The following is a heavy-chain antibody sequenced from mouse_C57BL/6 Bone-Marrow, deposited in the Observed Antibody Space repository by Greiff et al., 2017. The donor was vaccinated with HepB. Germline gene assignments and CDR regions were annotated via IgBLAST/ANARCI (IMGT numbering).Heavy chain of an antibody. V-gene: IGHV5-4*01. J-gene: IGHJ3*01. CDR3: ARDRPGGVAY. CDR2: ISDGGSYT. Sequence: EVHLVESGGGLVKPGGSLKLSCAASGFTFSSYAMSWVRQTPEKRLEWVATISDGGSYTYYPDNVKGRFTISRDNAKNNLYLQMSHLKSEDTAMYYCARDRPGGVAYWGQGTLVTVSA. CDR1: GFTFSSYA.